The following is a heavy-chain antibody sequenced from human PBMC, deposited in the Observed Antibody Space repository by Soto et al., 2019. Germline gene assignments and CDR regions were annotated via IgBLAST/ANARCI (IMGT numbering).Heavy chain of an antibody. D-gene: IGHD3-22*01. Sequence: ESGGGLVKPGGSLRLSCAASGFTFSNAWMNWVRQAPGKGLEWVGRIKSKTDGGTTDYAAPVKGRFTISRDDSKNTLYLQMNSLKTEDTAVYYCTTIYYYDSSGYPPRVGYWGQGTLVTVSS. V-gene: IGHV3-15*07. CDR1: GFTFSNAW. CDR2: IKSKTDGGTT. CDR3: TTIYYYDSSGYPPRVGY. J-gene: IGHJ4*02.